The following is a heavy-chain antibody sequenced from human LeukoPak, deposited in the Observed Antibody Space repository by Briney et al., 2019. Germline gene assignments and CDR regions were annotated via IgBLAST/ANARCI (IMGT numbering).Heavy chain of an antibody. J-gene: IGHJ5*02. Sequence: SETLSLTCTVSGDSVSSFYWSWIRQPPGKGLEWIGYIYYSGTTNYNPSLKSRVTISVDTTKSQFSLKLSSVTAADTAVYYCAREEYSSGGNWFDPWGQGTLVTVSS. CDR1: GDSVSSFY. V-gene: IGHV4-59*02. CDR2: IYYSGTT. CDR3: AREEYSSGGNWFDP. D-gene: IGHD6-19*01.